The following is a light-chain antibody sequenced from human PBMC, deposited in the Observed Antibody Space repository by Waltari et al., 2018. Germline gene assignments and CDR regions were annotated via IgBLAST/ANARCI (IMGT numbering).Light chain of an antibody. CDR1: QSIRSY. CDR2: TAS. J-gene: IGKJ3*01. CDR3: QQSYSIPFT. Sequence: IEMTQSPSSLSASVGDRVTIPCRASQSIRSYLNWYQQKPGKAPKLLIYTASRLQSGVPSRFSGSGSGTDFTLTISSLQPEDFATYYCQQSYSIPFTFGPGIKVDI. V-gene: IGKV1-39*01.